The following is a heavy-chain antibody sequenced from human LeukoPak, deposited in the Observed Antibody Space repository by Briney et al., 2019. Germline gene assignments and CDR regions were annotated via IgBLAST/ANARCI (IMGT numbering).Heavy chain of an antibody. CDR3: AKCPSGVLRYFAPIDY. D-gene: IGHD3-9*01. J-gene: IGHJ4*02. CDR2: ISSEGSNK. CDR1: KFTFSNYG. V-gene: IGHV3-30*18. Sequence: GGSLRLSCAASKFTFSNYGMHWVRQAPGKGLEGVAFISSEGSNKYYADSVKGRFTISRDNSKNTLYLLMNSLRAEDTAVYYCAKCPSGVLRYFAPIDYWGQGTLVTVSS.